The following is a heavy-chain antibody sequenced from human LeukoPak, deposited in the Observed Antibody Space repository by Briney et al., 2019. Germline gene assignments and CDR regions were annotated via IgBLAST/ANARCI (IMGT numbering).Heavy chain of an antibody. D-gene: IGHD1-26*01. Sequence: SETLSLTCAVSGGSISSSNWWSWVRQPPGKGLEWIGEIYHSGSTNYHPSLKSRVTISVDRSKNQFSLKLSSVTAADTAVYYCASSTGQLLFGRFDYWGQGTLVTVSS. CDR2: IYHSGST. CDR3: ASSTGQLLFGRFDY. J-gene: IGHJ4*02. CDR1: GGSISSSNW. V-gene: IGHV4-4*02.